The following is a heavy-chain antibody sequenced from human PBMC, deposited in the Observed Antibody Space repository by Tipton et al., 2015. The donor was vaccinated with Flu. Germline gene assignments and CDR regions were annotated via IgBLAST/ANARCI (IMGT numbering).Heavy chain of an antibody. J-gene: IGHJ1*01. Sequence: SLRLSCAASGFSVSSHYMSWVRQAPGKGLEWVSVICTGTRTYYADSVKGRFTISRDDSKNTLSLQMDSLKVEDSAMYYCARSGYSYGYVDRWGQGALVTVSS. CDR1: GFSVSSHY. V-gene: IGHV3-53*05. CDR2: ICTGTRT. D-gene: IGHD3-16*01. CDR3: ARSGYSYGYVDR.